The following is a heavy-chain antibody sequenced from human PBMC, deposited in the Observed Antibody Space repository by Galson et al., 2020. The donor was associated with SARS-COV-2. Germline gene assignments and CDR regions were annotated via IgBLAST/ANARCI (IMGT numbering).Heavy chain of an antibody. CDR3: AKDGGYSYGSDYYYYGMDV. J-gene: IGHJ6*02. Sequence: GGSLRLSCAASGFTFSSSGMHWVRQAPGKGLEWVAVIWYDGSNKYYADSVKGRFTISRDNSKNTLYLQMNSLRADDTAVYYCAKDGGYSYGSDYYYYGMDVWGQGTTVTVSS. V-gene: IGHV3-33*06. D-gene: IGHD5-18*01. CDR1: GFTFSSSG. CDR2: IWYDGSNK.